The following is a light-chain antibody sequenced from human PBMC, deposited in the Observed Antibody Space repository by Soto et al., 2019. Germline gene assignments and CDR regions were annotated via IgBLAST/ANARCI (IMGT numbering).Light chain of an antibody. J-gene: IGKJ5*01. CDR2: GAS. Sequence: EVVLTQSPATLSVSPGERATLFCRASQSISSSLAWYQQKPGQAPRLLIYGASSRATGIPDRFSGSGSGTDFTLTISRLEPEDFAVYYCQQYGSSPITFGQGTRLEIK. CDR3: QQYGSSPIT. CDR1: QSISSS. V-gene: IGKV3-20*01.